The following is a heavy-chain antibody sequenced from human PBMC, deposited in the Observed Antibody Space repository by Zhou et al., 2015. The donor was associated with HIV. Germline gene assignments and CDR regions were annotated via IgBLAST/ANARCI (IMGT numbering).Heavy chain of an antibody. J-gene: IGHJ3*01. CDR3: ARSNMNYDYALDL. CDR2: ITPMFDVY. V-gene: IGHV1-69*17. CDR1: GGTFSGSD. D-gene: IGHD4/OR15-4a*01. Sequence: QVQLVQSGAEVKKPGSSVKVSCKASGGTFSGSDVSWVRQAPGQGLEWMGRITPMFDVYNYAEKFRARLNITVDRHTSAAYMELSSLTSEDAAVYYCARSNMNYDYALDLWGQGTKVIVS.